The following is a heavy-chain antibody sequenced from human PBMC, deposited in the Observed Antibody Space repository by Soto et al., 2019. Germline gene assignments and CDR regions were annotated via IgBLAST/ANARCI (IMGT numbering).Heavy chain of an antibody. CDR3: ARARYSSDWLPFEY. V-gene: IGHV3-64*01. D-gene: IGHD6-19*01. CDR2: ISSNGGNT. J-gene: IGHJ4*02. CDR1: GFTFSSYA. Sequence: EVQLVESGGGLVQPGGSLRLSCAASGFTFSSYAIHWVRQAPGKGLEFVSAISSNGGNTYYANSVKGRFTISRDNXXNTLYLQMGSLRAEDMAVYYCARARYSSDWLPFEYWGQGTLVTVSS.